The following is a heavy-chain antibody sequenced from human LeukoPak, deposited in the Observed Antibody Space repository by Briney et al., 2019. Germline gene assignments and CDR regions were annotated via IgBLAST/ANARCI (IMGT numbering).Heavy chain of an antibody. D-gene: IGHD3-16*01. CDR2: IYYSGTT. Sequence: RPSETPSLTCTVSGGSIRTYYWSWIRQPPGKGLEWIGYIYYSGTTSYNPSLQSRVTISVDTSKNQFSLKLSSVTAADTAVYYCARDRRGGSDMDYWGQGTLVTVSS. CDR3: ARDRRGGSDMDY. J-gene: IGHJ4*02. CDR1: GGSIRTYY. V-gene: IGHV4-59*01.